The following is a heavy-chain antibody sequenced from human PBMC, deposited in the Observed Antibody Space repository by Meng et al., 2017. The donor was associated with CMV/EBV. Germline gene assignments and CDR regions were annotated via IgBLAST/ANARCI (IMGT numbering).Heavy chain of an antibody. CDR1: GGTFSSYA. CDR2: IIPIFGTA. J-gene: IGHJ5*02. Sequence: SVKVSCKASGGTFSSYAISWVRQAPGQGLEWMGGIIPIFGTANYAQKFQGRVTITTDESTSTAYMELSSLRSEDTAAYYCARGVPSSSGSSSGNWFDPWGQGTLVTVSS. V-gene: IGHV1-69*05. CDR3: ARGVPSSSGSSSGNWFDP. D-gene: IGHD6-19*01.